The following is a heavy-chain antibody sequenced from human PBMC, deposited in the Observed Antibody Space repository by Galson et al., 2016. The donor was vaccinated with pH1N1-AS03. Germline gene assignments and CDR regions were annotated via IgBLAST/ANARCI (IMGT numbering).Heavy chain of an antibody. Sequence: SLRLSCAASGFTFSTYAMHWVRQAPGKGLEWVAVISSDGSHQYYADSVKGRFTISRDNSKNTLSLQMSSLTTEDTAVYYCVKDLTGWGAFDFWGQGTMVTVS. D-gene: IGHD6-19*01. J-gene: IGHJ3*01. CDR2: ISSDGSHQ. CDR1: GFTFSTYA. V-gene: IGHV3-30*14. CDR3: VKDLTGWGAFDF.